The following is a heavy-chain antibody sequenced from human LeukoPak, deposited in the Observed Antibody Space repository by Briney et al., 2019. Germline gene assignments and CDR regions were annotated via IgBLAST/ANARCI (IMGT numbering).Heavy chain of an antibody. CDR3: ARDVSDCSGGSCYSYFDY. CDR1: GYTFTSYY. V-gene: IGHV1-46*01. CDR2: INPSGGNI. J-gene: IGHJ4*02. Sequence: ASVKVSCKASGYTFTSYYMHWVRQAPGRGLEWMGIINPSGGNISYAQKFQGRVTMTRDTSTNTVYMELSSLRSEDTAVYYCARDVSDCSGGSCYSYFDYWGQGTLVTVSS. D-gene: IGHD2-15*01.